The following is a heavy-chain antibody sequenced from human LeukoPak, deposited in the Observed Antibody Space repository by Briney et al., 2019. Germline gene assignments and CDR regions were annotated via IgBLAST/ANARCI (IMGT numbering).Heavy chain of an antibody. CDR1: GFTFSSYS. Sequence: GGSLRLSCAASGFTFSSYSMNWVRQAPGKGLEWVSSISSSSSYIYYADSGKGRFTISRDNAKNSLYLQMDSLRAEDTAVYYCARDGGYCSSTSCLAEYDYWGQGTLVTVSS. CDR2: ISSSSSYI. J-gene: IGHJ4*02. CDR3: ARDGGYCSSTSCLAEYDY. D-gene: IGHD2-2*01. V-gene: IGHV3-21*01.